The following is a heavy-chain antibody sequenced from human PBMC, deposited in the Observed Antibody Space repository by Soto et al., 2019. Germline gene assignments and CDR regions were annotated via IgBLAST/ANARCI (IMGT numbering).Heavy chain of an antibody. Sequence: SETLSLTCSVSGDSIISSGFYWSWIRQHPGKALEWIGYIHYTGSTSYNPSLKSRLAISLDASKNQFSLSLSSVTSADTAVYYCARDHRSLGDYYGIDVWGQGTTVTVSS. J-gene: IGHJ6*02. D-gene: IGHD3-10*01. CDR3: ARDHRSLGDYYGIDV. CDR1: GDSIISSGFY. V-gene: IGHV4-31*03. CDR2: IHYTGST.